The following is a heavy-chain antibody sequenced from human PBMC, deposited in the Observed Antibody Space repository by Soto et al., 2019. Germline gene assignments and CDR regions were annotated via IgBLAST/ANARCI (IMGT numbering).Heavy chain of an antibody. D-gene: IGHD3-22*01. Sequence: GGSLRLSCAASGFTFSSYSMNWVRQAPGKGLEWVSCISSSSSTIYYADSVKGRFTISRDNAKNSLYLQMNSLRDEDTAVYYCARDQLYYNDISGRPLNAFDVWGQGTMVTV. J-gene: IGHJ3*01. V-gene: IGHV3-48*02. CDR1: GFTFSSYS. CDR2: ISSSSSTI. CDR3: ARDQLYYNDISGRPLNAFDV.